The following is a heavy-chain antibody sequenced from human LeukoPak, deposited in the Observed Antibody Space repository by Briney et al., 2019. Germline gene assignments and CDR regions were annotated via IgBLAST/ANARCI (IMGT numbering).Heavy chain of an antibody. J-gene: IGHJ5*02. D-gene: IGHD3-10*01. CDR3: ARAPYDSGAKWFDP. V-gene: IGHV4-4*07. CDR1: RGSICTSY. CDR2: IYPSGST. Sequence: SGTLSHTPTLSRGSICTSYWSWITQPAGKGLEWIGRIYPSGSTNYNPSLKRRVTMSADTSKNQLSLNLTSVTAADTAVYYRARAPYDSGAKWFDPWGQGTLVTVSS.